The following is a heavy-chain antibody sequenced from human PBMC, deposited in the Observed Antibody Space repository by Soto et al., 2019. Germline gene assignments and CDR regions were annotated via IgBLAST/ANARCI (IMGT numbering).Heavy chain of an antibody. V-gene: IGHV3-11*01. D-gene: IGHD1-1*01. CDR3: ARRLTGRTTGDWFDP. CDR1: GFVFSDYY. Sequence: VQLVESGGGLVKPGGSLRLSCAASGFVFSDYYMTWIRQAPGKALEWVSDISSGGAVSNFADSVRGRFNISRDNTNNSLYLQMNNLRAEDPAIYYCARRLTGRTTGDWFDPWGQGTLVTVSS. J-gene: IGHJ5*02. CDR2: ISSGGAVS.